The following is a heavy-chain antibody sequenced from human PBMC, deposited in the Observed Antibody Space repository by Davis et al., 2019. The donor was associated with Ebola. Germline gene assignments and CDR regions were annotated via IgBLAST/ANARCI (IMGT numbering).Heavy chain of an antibody. Sequence: SETLSLTCTVSGGSIISYYWSWIRQPPGKTLEWIGTIFYSGATKYNPSLKSRVTISVDTSKNQFSLNLTSVTAADTAVYYCARHGRFLEFDDLDMWGQGTMVTVSS. CDR1: GGSIISYY. V-gene: IGHV4-59*08. CDR2: IFYSGAT. J-gene: IGHJ3*02. D-gene: IGHD3-3*01. CDR3: ARHGRFLEFDDLDM.